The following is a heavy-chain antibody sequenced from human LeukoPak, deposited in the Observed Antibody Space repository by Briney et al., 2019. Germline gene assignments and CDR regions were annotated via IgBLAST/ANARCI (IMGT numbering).Heavy chain of an antibody. Sequence: GGSLRLSCAASGFTFDDYTMHWVRQAPGKGLEWVSLISWDGGSTYYADSVKGRFTISRDNSKNSPYLQMNSLRTEDTALYYCAKASKSPTVAGIYYYYGMDVWGQGTTVTVSS. D-gene: IGHD6-19*01. CDR1: GFTFDDYT. CDR3: AKASKSPTVAGIYYYYGMDV. CDR2: ISWDGGST. V-gene: IGHV3-43*01. J-gene: IGHJ6*02.